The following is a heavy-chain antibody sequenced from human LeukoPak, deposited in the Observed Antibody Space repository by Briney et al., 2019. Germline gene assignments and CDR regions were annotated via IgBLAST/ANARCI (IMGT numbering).Heavy chain of an antibody. Sequence: PGGSLRLSCAASGLTFSSYAMSWVRQAPGKGLEXXXXXXXSGGSTYYADSVKGRFTISRDNSKNTLYLQMNSLRAEDTAVYYCAKFVVVVAATFENYFDYWGQGTLVTVSS. J-gene: IGHJ4*02. CDR1: GLTFSSYA. V-gene: IGHV3-23*01. CDR3: AKFVVVVAATFENYFDY. D-gene: IGHD2-15*01. CDR2: XXXSGGST.